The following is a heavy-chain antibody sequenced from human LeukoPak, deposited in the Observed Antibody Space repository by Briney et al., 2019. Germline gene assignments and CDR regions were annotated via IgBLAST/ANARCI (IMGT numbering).Heavy chain of an antibody. CDR2: ISGSGGTT. Sequence: TGGSLRLSCAASGFTFSSYAMSWVRQAPGKGLEWVSAISGSGGTTYYADSVKGRFTICRDNSQNALYLQMNSLRAEGTAVYYCAKGSFGWADCFDYWGQGTLVTVSS. J-gene: IGHJ4*02. CDR3: AKGSFGWADCFDY. V-gene: IGHV3-23*01. D-gene: IGHD3-3*01. CDR1: GFTFSSYA.